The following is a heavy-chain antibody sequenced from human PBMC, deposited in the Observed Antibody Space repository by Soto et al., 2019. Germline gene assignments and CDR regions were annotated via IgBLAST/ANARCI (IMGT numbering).Heavy chain of an antibody. CDR1: GFTFSNAW. Sequence: LSLTCAASGFTFSNAWMSWVRQAPGKGLEWVGRIKSKTDGGTTDYAAPVKGRFTISRDDSKNTLYLQMNSLKTEDTAVYYCTWARPNSGSYFDYWGQGTLVTVSS. V-gene: IGHV3-15*01. CDR3: TWARPNSGSYFDY. CDR2: IKSKTDGGTT. D-gene: IGHD1-26*01. J-gene: IGHJ4*02.